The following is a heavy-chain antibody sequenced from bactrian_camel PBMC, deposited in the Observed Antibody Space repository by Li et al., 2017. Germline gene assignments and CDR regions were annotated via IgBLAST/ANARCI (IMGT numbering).Heavy chain of an antibody. CDR3: ATHEPRLPFLDRRPILEPDFSY. J-gene: IGHJ6*01. CDR1: GDDYNTNY. V-gene: IGHV3S54*01. CDR2: IYTAGGNA. Sequence: HVQLVESGGGSVQAGGSLRLSCAPSGDDYNTNYMVVAWFRQGPGKEREGIAAIYTAGGNAYSADSVKGRFTISKDNAKNTLYLQMDRLRPEDTAMYYCATHEPRLPFLDRRPILEPDFSYWGQGTQVTVS.